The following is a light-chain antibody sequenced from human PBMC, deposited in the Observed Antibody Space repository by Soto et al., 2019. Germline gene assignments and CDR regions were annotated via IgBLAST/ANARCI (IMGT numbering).Light chain of an antibody. V-gene: IGKV1-9*01. Sequence: DIQLTQSPSFLSASVGDRVTSTCRASQGISSYLAWYQQKPGKAPKRLIYAASTLQSGVPSRFSRSGSGTECTLTISSLQPEDFATYYCQQLNSYPPPFGQGTKLEIK. CDR3: QQLNSYPPP. CDR1: QGISSY. J-gene: IGKJ2*01. CDR2: AAS.